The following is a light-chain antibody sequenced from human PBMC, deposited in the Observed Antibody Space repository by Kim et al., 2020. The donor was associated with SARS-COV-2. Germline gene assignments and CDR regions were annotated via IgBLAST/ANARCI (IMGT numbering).Light chain of an antibody. CDR2: WAS. Sequence: DIVMTQSPESLAVSLGEGATINCKSSQSVLYRSDNENYLAWYQQKAGQPPKLLINWASTRQSGVPDRFSGSGSGTDFTLTISSLQAEDVAVYFCQQYLTSPYTFGQGTKLEI. CDR3: QQYLTSPYT. CDR1: QSVLYRSDNENY. J-gene: IGKJ2*01. V-gene: IGKV4-1*01.